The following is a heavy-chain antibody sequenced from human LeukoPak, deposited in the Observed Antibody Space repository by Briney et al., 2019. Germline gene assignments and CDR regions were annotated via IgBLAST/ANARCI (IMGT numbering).Heavy chain of an antibody. CDR2: IYYSGST. J-gene: IGHJ5*02. D-gene: IGHD3-22*01. Sequence: SETLSLTCTVSGGSISSYYWSRIRQPPGKGLEWIGYIYYSGSTNYNPSLKSRVTISVDTSKNQFSLKLSSVTAADTAVYYCARVFHYDSSGYSHNWFDPWGQGTLVTVSS. CDR3: ARVFHYDSSGYSHNWFDP. CDR1: GGSISSYY. V-gene: IGHV4-59*01.